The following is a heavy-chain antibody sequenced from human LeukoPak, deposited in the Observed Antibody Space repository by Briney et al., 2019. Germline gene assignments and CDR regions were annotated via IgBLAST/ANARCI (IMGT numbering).Heavy chain of an antibody. J-gene: IGHJ4*02. CDR3: ARSPPDLLWFGELY. CDR1: GFTFDNYG. Sequence: GGSLRLSCAASGFTFDNYGMHWVRQAPGKGLEWVAFVRYDETNKYYADSVKGRFTISRDNSKNTLYLQMNSLRAEDTAVYYCARSPPDLLWFGELYWGQGTLVTVSS. V-gene: IGHV3-30*02. D-gene: IGHD3-10*01. CDR2: VRYDETNK.